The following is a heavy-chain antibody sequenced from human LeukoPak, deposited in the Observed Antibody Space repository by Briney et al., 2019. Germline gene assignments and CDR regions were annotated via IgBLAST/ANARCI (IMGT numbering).Heavy chain of an antibody. V-gene: IGHV4-34*01. CDR2: INHSGST. D-gene: IGHD3-22*01. J-gene: IGHJ3*02. CDR1: GGSFSGYY. CDR3: ASPYYYDSSGYYSDAFDI. Sequence: KPSETLSLTCAVYGGSFSGYYWSWIRQPPGKGLEWIGEINHSGSTNYNPSLKSRVTISVDTSKNQFSLKLSSVTAADTAVYYCASPYYYDSSGYYSDAFDIWGQGTMVTVSS.